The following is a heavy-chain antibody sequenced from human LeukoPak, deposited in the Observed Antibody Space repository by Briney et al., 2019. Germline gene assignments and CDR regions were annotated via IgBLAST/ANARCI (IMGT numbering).Heavy chain of an antibody. J-gene: IGHJ5*02. CDR3: ARRSGYCSSTSCYDWFDP. CDR2: INPNSGGT. D-gene: IGHD2-2*01. CDR1: GYTFTGYY. V-gene: IGHV1-2*02. Sequence: ASVKVSCKASGYTFTGYYMHWVRQAPGQGLEWMGWINPNSGGTNYAQKFQGRVTMTRDTSISTAYMELSRLRSDDTAVYYCARRSGYCSSTSCYDWFDPWGQGTLVTVSS.